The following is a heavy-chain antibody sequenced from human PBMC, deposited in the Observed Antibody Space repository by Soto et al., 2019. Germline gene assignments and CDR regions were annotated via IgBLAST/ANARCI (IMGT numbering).Heavy chain of an antibody. CDR3: ARDAADTPMVY. D-gene: IGHD5-18*01. Sequence: QVQLVQSGAEVRKPGSSVKLSCKSSGGIFRSNAISWVRQAPGQGLEWMGAIIPQFPTPYYAQKFQGRVTITADESTSTAYMALNSLRSDDTAGYFCARDAADTPMVYWGQGTLLTVSS. CDR1: GGIFRSNA. J-gene: IGHJ4*02. CDR2: IIPQFPTP. V-gene: IGHV1-69*01.